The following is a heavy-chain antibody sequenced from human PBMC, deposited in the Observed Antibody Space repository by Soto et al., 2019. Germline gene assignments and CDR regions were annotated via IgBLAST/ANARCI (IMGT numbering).Heavy chain of an antibody. J-gene: IGHJ4*02. Sequence: GGSLRLSCAASGFTFSDYYMSWIRQAPGKGLEWVSYISSSGGSIYYADSVKGRFTISRDNAKKSLYLEINSLRAEDTAVYYCARAPFLTGYLDYWGQGTLVTVSS. V-gene: IGHV3-11*04. CDR2: ISSSGGSI. CDR3: ARAPFLTGYLDY. CDR1: GFTFSDYY. D-gene: IGHD3-9*01.